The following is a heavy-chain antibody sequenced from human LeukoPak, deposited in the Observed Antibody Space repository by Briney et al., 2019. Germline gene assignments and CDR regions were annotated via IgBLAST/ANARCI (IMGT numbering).Heavy chain of an antibody. CDR3: ARVDSGTYYMPFDY. J-gene: IGHJ4*02. V-gene: IGHV4-59*01. Sequence: PSETLSLTCTVSGVSISSYYWSWIRQPPGKGLEWIGCIYYTGSTNYSPPLKGRATLSVDTSKNQISLRLSSVTAADTAVYFCARVDSGTYYMPFDYWGQGSLVTVSS. D-gene: IGHD1-26*01. CDR1: GVSISSYY. CDR2: IYYTGST.